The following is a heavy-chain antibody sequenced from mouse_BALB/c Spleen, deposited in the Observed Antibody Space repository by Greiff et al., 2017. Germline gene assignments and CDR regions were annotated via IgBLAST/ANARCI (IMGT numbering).Heavy chain of an antibody. CDR1: GYTFTSYW. CDR3: ARAYYYGSSYEGFDY. CDR2: INPSNGRT. D-gene: IGHD1-1*01. V-gene: IGHV1S81*02. J-gene: IGHJ2*01. Sequence: VQLQQPGAELVKPGASVKLSCKASGYTFTSYWMHWVKQRPGQGLEWIEEINPSNGRTNYNEKFKSKATLTVDKSSSTAYMQLSSLTSEDSAVYYCARAYYYGSSYEGFDYWGQGTTLTVSS.